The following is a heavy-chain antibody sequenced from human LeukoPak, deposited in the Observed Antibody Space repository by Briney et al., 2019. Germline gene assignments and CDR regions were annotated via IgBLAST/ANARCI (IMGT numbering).Heavy chain of an antibody. CDR2: IYYSGST. Sequence: SETLSLTCTVSGGSISSGGYYWSWIRQHPGKGLEWIGYIYYSGSTYYNPSLKSRVTISVDTSKNQFSLKLSSVTAADTAVYYCARAPRHDFWSGYLRYFDYWGQGTLVTVSS. V-gene: IGHV4-31*03. J-gene: IGHJ4*02. CDR3: ARAPRHDFWSGYLRYFDY. CDR1: GGSISSGGYY. D-gene: IGHD3-3*01.